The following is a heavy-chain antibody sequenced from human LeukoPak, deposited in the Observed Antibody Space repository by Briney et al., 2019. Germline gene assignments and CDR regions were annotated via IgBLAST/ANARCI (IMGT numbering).Heavy chain of an antibody. Sequence: GGSLRLSCAASGFTFSSYGMHWVRQAPGKGLEWVAVISYDGSNKYYADSVKGRFTVSRDNSKSTLYLQMNSLRAEDTAVYYCATIRYFDWLFPTDYWGQGTLVTVSS. J-gene: IGHJ4*02. V-gene: IGHV3-30*03. CDR1: GFTFSSYG. CDR2: ISYDGSNK. CDR3: ATIRYFDWLFPTDY. D-gene: IGHD3-9*01.